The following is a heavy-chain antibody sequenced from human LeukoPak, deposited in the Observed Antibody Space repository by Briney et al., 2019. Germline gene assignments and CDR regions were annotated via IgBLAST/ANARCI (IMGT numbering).Heavy chain of an antibody. Sequence: PGGSLRLSCAASGFTVSSNYMSWVRQAPGKGLEWVSVIYSGGSTYYADSVKGRFTISRDNSKNTLYLQMNSLRAEDTAVYYCAKDLDCSSTSCYTPWFDPWGQGTLVTVSS. CDR1: GFTVSSNY. J-gene: IGHJ5*02. CDR3: AKDLDCSSTSCYTPWFDP. D-gene: IGHD2-2*02. CDR2: IYSGGST. V-gene: IGHV3-53*05.